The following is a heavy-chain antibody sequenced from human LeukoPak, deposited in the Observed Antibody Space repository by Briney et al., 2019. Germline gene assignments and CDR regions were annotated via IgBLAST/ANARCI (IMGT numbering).Heavy chain of an antibody. D-gene: IGHD3-22*01. Sequence: SETLSLTCTVSGGSISITNYYWGWIRQPPGKGLEWIGNIYYDGSTYYNPSLKSRVTISVDTSKNQFSLKLSSVTAADTAVYYCARGRGYYDSSGYLGRWYFDLWGRGTLVTVSS. V-gene: IGHV4-39*07. CDR1: GGSISITNYY. CDR2: IYYDGST. J-gene: IGHJ2*01. CDR3: ARGRGYYDSSGYLGRWYFDL.